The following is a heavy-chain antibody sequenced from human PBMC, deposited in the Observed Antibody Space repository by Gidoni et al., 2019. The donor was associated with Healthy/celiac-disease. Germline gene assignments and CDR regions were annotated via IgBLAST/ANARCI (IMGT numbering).Heavy chain of an antibody. D-gene: IGHD3-3*01. CDR3: AKGDYDFWSGYAD. Sequence: EVQLVESGGGLVQPGRSLRLSCAASGFTFDDYAMHWVRPAPGKGLEWVSGISWNSGSIGYADSVKGRFTISRDNAKNSLYLQMNSLRAEDTALYYCAKGDYDFWSGYADWGQGTLVTVSS. J-gene: IGHJ4*02. CDR2: ISWNSGSI. CDR1: GFTFDDYA. V-gene: IGHV3-9*01.